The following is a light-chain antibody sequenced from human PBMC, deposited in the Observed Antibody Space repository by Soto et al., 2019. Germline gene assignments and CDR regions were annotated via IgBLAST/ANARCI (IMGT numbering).Light chain of an antibody. V-gene: IGKV1-5*01. CDR2: DAS. CDR3: QQYNNWPRT. CDR1: QNIGTS. Sequence: DIQMTQSPSTLSASVGDRVTITCRASQNIGTSLAWYQQTPGKAPKLLISDASTLESGVPSRFGGSGSGTEFTLSITSLQPDDFAVYYCQQYNNWPRTFGQGTKVDIK. J-gene: IGKJ1*01.